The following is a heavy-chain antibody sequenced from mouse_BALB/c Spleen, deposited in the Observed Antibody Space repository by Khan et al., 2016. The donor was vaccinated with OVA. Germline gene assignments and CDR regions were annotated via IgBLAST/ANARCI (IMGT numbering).Heavy chain of an antibody. J-gene: IGHJ2*01. Sequence: QVQLKESGPGLLAPSQSLSITCTVSGFSLTSYGVHWVRQPPGKGLEWLGVIWAGGSTNYNSALMSRLSISKDYSKSQVFLKMNSLQTDDTAMYYCARLEDIWGQGTTLTVSS. CDR2: IWAGGST. CDR1: GFSLTSYG. CDR3: ARLEDI. V-gene: IGHV2-9*02. D-gene: IGHD1-3*01.